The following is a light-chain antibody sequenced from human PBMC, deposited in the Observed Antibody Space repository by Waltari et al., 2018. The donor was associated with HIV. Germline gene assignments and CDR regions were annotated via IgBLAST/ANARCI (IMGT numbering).Light chain of an antibody. CDR1: SSDVGSYNY. Sequence: QSALTQPPSASGSPGQSVTISCIGTSSDVGSYNYVSWYRQHPGKAPKLVIYEVTKRPSGVPDRFSGSKSGNTASLTVSGLQAEDEADYYCSSYAGRNNLVFGGGTKLTVL. J-gene: IGLJ2*01. V-gene: IGLV2-8*01. CDR3: SSYAGRNNLV. CDR2: EVT.